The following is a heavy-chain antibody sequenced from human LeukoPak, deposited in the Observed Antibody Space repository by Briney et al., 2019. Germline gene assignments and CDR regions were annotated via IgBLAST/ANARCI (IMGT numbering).Heavy chain of an antibody. Sequence: PGGSLRLSCAASGFTFSIYSMTWVRQTLGKGLEWVSYISDSSSVIYYADSVEGRFTISRDNAKNSLYLQMNSLRAGDTAVYYCARGYGTSWFYSWGQGTLVTVSS. CDR3: ARGYGTSWFYS. V-gene: IGHV3-48*04. D-gene: IGHD6-13*01. CDR1: GFTFSIYS. CDR2: ISDSSSVI. J-gene: IGHJ5*01.